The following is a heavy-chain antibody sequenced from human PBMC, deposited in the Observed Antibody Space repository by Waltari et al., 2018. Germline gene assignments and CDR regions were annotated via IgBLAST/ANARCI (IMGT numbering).Heavy chain of an antibody. J-gene: IGHJ4*02. V-gene: IGHV1-69*13. Sequence: QVQLVQSGAEVKKPGSSVKVSCKASGGTFSSYAISWVRQAPGQGLEWMGGIIPTFGTANYAPKFQGRVTIPADESTGTAYMELSSLRSEDTAVYYCASLSNFPRFGVVNPLFYWGQGTLVTVSS. D-gene: IGHD3-3*01. CDR1: GGTFSSYA. CDR2: IIPTFGTA. CDR3: ASLSNFPRFGVVNPLFY.